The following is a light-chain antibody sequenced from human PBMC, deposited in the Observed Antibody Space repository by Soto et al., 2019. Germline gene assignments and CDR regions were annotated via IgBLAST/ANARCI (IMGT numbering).Light chain of an antibody. CDR3: SSYTTSSTLLYV. CDR2: EVS. CDR1: SSDVGGYNS. V-gene: IGLV2-14*01. J-gene: IGLJ1*01. Sequence: QSALTQPASVSGSPRQSITISCTGTSSDVGGYNSVSWYQQHPGKAPKLMIYEVSNRPSGVSNRFSGSKSGNTASLTISGLQAEDEADYYCSSYTTSSTLLYVFGTGTKVTVL.